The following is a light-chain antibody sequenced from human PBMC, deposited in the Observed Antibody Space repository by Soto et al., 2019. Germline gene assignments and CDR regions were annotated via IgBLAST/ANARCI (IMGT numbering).Light chain of an antibody. CDR3: QQYNNWPPWT. V-gene: IGKV3-15*01. Sequence: EIVMTQSPATLSVSPGERATLSCRASQSVSSNLAWYQQKPGQAPRLLIYGASTRATGVPARFSGSGSGTEFTLTISSLQSEDFVVYYCQQYNNWPPWTFGQGNKVEI. CDR2: GAS. CDR1: QSVSSN. J-gene: IGKJ1*01.